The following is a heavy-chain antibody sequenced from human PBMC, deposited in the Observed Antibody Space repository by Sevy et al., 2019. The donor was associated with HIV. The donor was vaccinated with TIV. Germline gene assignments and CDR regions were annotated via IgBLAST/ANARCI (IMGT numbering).Heavy chain of an antibody. CDR2: IRNRPNRYTT. CDR1: GFAFSDHY. V-gene: IGHV3-72*01. Sequence: GGSLRLSCAASGFAFSDHYVDWVRQAPGKGLEWVGRIRNRPNRYTTEYAASVEGRFTISRDDSMPSLYLQMNSLKTEDTAVYYCVRGPNCGVGGCQQISPYCLDVWGKGATVTVSS. J-gene: IGHJ6*03. CDR3: VRGPNCGVGGCQQISPYCLDV. D-gene: IGHD2-21*01.